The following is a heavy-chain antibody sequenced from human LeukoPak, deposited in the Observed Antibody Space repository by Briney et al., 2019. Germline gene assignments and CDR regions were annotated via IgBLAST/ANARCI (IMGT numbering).Heavy chain of an antibody. J-gene: IGHJ6*02. V-gene: IGHV4-34*01. Sequence: SETLSLTCAVYGGSFSGYYSSWIRQPPGKGLEWIGEIDHSGSTNYNPSLKSRVTISVDTSKNQFSLKLSSVTAADTAVYYCARGAIAVAGTPYYYYGMDVWGQGTTVTVSS. CDR1: GGSFSGYY. CDR3: ARGAIAVAGTPYYYYGMDV. CDR2: IDHSGST. D-gene: IGHD6-19*01.